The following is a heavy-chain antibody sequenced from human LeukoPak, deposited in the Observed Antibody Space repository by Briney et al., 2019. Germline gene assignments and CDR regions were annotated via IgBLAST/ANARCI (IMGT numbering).Heavy chain of an antibody. D-gene: IGHD5-18*01. V-gene: IGHV3-53*01. J-gene: IGHJ4*02. CDR2: IYSGGST. Sequence: GGSLRLSCAASGFSVSNNYMAWVRQAPGKGLEWVSFIYSGGSTYYADSVKGRFTISRDNSKNTLFLQMNSLRAEDTAVYYCARNRGMVTSEFDYWGQGTLVTVSS. CDR3: ARNRGMVTSEFDY. CDR1: GFSVSNNY.